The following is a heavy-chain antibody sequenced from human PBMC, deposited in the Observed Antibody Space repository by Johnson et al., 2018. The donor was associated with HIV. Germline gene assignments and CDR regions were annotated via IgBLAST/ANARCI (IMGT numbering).Heavy chain of an antibody. D-gene: IGHD3-3*01. J-gene: IGHJ3*02. V-gene: IGHV3-9*01. CDR1: GFIFNDYA. CDR3: ATDIWSGYRDAAFDI. Sequence: VLLVESGGGLVQPGRSLRLSCAASGFIFNDYAMHWVRQVPGKGLEWVSGINWNSVITAYADSVKGRFTISRDNAKNSLYLQMNSLRAEDTALYYCATDIWSGYRDAAFDIWGRGTMVTVSS. CDR2: INWNSVIT.